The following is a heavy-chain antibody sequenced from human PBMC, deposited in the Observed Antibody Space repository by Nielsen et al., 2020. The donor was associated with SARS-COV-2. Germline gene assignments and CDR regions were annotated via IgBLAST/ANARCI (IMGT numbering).Heavy chain of an antibody. D-gene: IGHD6-13*01. CDR3: ARDQRGYSSSGLYYYYMDV. Sequence: WIRQPPGKGLEWVSYISSSSSYIYYADSVKGRFTISRDNAKNSLYLQMNSLRAEDTAVYYCARDQRGYSSSGLYYYYMDVWGKGTTVTVSS. V-gene: IGHV3-21*05. CDR2: ISSSSSYI. J-gene: IGHJ6*03.